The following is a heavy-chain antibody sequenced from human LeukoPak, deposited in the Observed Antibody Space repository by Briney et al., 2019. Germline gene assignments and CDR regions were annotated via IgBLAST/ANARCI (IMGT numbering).Heavy chain of an antibody. D-gene: IGHD3-22*01. V-gene: IGHV3-72*01. J-gene: IGHJ3*02. CDR2: SRDKTNSYTT. CDR3: ARTDRSGLHVFDT. CDR1: GFTFSDHY. Sequence: GGSLRLSCLVSGFTFSDHYVEWVRQAPGKGLEWVGRSRDKTNSYTTEYAASVKGRFTISRDDSKNSLYLQMNSLKIEDTAVYYCARTDRSGLHVFDTWGQRTKVTVSS.